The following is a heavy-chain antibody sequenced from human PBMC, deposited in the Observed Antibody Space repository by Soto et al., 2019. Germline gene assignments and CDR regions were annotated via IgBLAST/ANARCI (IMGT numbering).Heavy chain of an antibody. CDR2: IIPFAGTT. CDR3: GYPGVRAAAGVYYYYGLDV. CDR1: GGTFSNFA. J-gene: IGHJ6*02. V-gene: IGHV1-69*01. Sequence: QVQLVQSGAEVRKPGSSVKVSCKASGGTFSNFAFTWVRQAPGQGLEWMGEIIPFAGTTDHAQPFQGRVTLTADELTRTVYMELSRPSPAHRASYHSGYPGVRAAAGVYYYYGLDVWGQGTTVTVSS. D-gene: IGHD6-13*01.